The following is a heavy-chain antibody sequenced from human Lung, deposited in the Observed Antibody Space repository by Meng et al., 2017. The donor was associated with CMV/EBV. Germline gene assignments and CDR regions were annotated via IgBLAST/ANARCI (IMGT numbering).Heavy chain of an antibody. Sequence: LSCTVSGGSISGYYWSWIRQPPGKGLEWIGYIYYSGSTNYNPSLKSRVTISVDTSKNQFSLKLSSVTAADTAVYYCARLYSSSWFLPSGMDVWGQGTTVTVSS. J-gene: IGHJ6*02. CDR1: GGSISGYY. V-gene: IGHV4-59*01. CDR2: IYYSGST. CDR3: ARLYSSSWFLPSGMDV. D-gene: IGHD6-13*01.